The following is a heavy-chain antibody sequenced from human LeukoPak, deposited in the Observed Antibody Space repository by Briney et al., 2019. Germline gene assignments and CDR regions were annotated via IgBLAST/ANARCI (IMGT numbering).Heavy chain of an antibody. J-gene: IGHJ4*02. CDR1: GVSFSGYY. CDR3: ARGRGITMVRDLDY. CDR2: INHSGST. V-gene: IGHV4-34*01. D-gene: IGHD3-10*01. Sequence: PSETLSLTCAVCGVSFSGYYWSWIRQPPGKGLEWIGEINHSGSTNYNPSLKSRVTISVDTSKNQFSLKLSSVPAADTAVYYCARGRGITMVRDLDYWGQGTLVTVSS.